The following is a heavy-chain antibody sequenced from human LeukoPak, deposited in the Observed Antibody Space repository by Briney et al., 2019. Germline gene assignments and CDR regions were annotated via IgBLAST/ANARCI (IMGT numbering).Heavy chain of an antibody. CDR2: ISSSSSYI. J-gene: IGHJ4*02. Sequence: KGLELFSSISSSSSYIYCAASVKGRFTISRDNAKNSLYLQMNSLRAEDTAVYYCARGDGYWGQGTLVTVSS. V-gene: IGHV3-21*01. CDR3: ARGDGY. D-gene: IGHD5-24*01.